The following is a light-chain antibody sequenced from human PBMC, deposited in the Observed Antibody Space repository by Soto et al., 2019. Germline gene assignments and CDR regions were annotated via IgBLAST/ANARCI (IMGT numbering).Light chain of an antibody. CDR3: QQYGSSST. Sequence: EIVLTQSPGTLSLSPGERATLSCRASQSVSSSYLAWFQQKPGQAPRLLIYGAVTRASGIPDRFSDSGSGTDFTLTISRLEPEDFAVYYCQQYGSSSTFGQGTKLEIK. CDR1: QSVSSSY. J-gene: IGKJ2*01. V-gene: IGKV3-20*01. CDR2: GAV.